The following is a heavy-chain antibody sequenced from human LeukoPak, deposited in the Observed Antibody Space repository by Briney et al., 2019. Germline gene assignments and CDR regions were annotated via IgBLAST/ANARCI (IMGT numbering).Heavy chain of an antibody. J-gene: IGHJ3*02. CDR3: ARARSSYGYGDAFDI. CDR2: ISYDGSNK. CDR1: GFTFSSYA. Sequence: QTGGSLRLSCAASGFTFSSYAMHWVRQAPGKGLEWVAVISYDGSNKHYADSVKGRFTISRDNAKNSLYLQMNSLRAEDTAVYYCARARSSYGYGDAFDIWGQGTMVTVSS. D-gene: IGHD5-18*01. V-gene: IGHV3-30*04.